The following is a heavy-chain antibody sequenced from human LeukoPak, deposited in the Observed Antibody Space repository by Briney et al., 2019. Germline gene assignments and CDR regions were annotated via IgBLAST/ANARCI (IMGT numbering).Heavy chain of an antibody. CDR1: GGSISSGGYS. CDR2: IYHSGST. CDR3: ARGGSSGPVDY. D-gene: IGHD3-22*01. V-gene: IGHV4-30-2*01. Sequence: SETRSLTCAVSGGSISSGGYSWSWIRQPPGKGLEWIGYIYHSGSTYYNPSLKSRVTISVDRSKNQFSLKLSSVTAADTAVYYCARGGSSGPVDYWGQGTLVTVSS. J-gene: IGHJ4*02.